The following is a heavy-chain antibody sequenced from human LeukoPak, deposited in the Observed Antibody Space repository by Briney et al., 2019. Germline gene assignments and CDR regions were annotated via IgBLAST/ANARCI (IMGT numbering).Heavy chain of an antibody. CDR2: ISSSGNTI. J-gene: IGHJ4*02. Sequence: AGGSLRLSCAASGFTFISYEMNWVRQAPGKGLEWLSYISSSGNTIYYADSVKGRFTISRDNSKNTLYLQMNSLRAEDTAVYYCAKAFGGVMSRMRYWGQGTLVTVSS. D-gene: IGHD3-16*01. CDR1: GFTFISYE. V-gene: IGHV3-48*03. CDR3: AKAFGGVMSRMRY.